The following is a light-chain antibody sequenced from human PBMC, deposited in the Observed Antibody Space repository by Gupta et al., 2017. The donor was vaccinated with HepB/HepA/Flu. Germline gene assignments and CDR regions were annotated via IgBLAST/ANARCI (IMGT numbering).Light chain of an antibody. CDR3: QHRRFLLT. Sequence: EIVLTQSPATLSLSPGERASLSCRASENVGTYLAWYQQRPGQAPRLLIFDASNRVTDITDRFSGSGYGTDFTLTSTRREHEDFAVYYGQHRRFLLTFGGGTKVEIK. V-gene: IGKV3-11*01. CDR1: ENVGTY. J-gene: IGKJ4*01. CDR2: DAS.